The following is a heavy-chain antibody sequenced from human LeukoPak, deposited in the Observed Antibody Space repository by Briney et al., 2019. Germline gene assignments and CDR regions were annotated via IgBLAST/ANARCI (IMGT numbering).Heavy chain of an antibody. D-gene: IGHD2-21*01. V-gene: IGHV3-74*01. Sequence: PTGGSLRLSCAASGFTFSSYWMHWVRQAPGKGLLWVSRIISDASSTLYADSVKGRSTISRDNAKNTLYLQMNSLRVEDTAVYYCARDHCGGDCSITNWFDPWGQGTLVTVSS. CDR1: GFTFSSYW. CDR2: IISDASST. J-gene: IGHJ5*02. CDR3: ARDHCGGDCSITNWFDP.